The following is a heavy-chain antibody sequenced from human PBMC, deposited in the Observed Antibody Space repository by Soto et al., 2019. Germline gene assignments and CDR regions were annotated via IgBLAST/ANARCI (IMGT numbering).Heavy chain of an antibody. J-gene: IGHJ5*02. V-gene: IGHV5-10-1*01. CDR1: GYEFTTKW. CDR2: VAPRDSYT. Sequence: GESLKSSCHDSGYEFTTKWISWVRQMPGKGLELVGRVAPRDSYTDYNTSFRGHVIISVDRYVSTVYLEWSSLKAADSATYYCVKHSSNNVAARGHFDPWGPGT. CDR3: VKHSSNNVAARGHFDP. D-gene: IGHD6-6*01.